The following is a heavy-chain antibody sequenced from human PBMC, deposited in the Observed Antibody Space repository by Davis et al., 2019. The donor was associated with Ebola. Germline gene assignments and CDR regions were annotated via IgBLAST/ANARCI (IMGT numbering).Heavy chain of an antibody. Sequence: ASVKVSCKASGGTFSSYAISWVRQAPGQGLEWMGWINPNSGDTNYAQKFQGRVTMTRDTSISTAYMELSRLRSDDTAVYYCARTYYDFWSGYYPLDYWGQGTLVTVSS. D-gene: IGHD3-3*01. J-gene: IGHJ4*02. CDR3: ARTYYDFWSGYYPLDY. CDR2: INPNSGDT. CDR1: GGTFSSYA. V-gene: IGHV1-2*02.